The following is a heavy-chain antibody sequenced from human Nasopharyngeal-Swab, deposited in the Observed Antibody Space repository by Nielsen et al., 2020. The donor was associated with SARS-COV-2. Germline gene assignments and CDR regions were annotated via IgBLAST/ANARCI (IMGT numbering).Heavy chain of an antibody. CDR1: GFTFDDYA. V-gene: IGHV3-9*01. CDR3: AKDCAPYSSGYDY. CDR2: ISWNSGSI. J-gene: IGHJ4*02. Sequence: SLKISCAASGFTFDDYAMHWVRQAPGKGLEWVSGISWNSGSIGYADSVKGRFTISRDNAKNFLYLQMNSLRAEDTALYYCAKDCAPYSSGYDYWGQGTLVTVSS. D-gene: IGHD6-19*01.